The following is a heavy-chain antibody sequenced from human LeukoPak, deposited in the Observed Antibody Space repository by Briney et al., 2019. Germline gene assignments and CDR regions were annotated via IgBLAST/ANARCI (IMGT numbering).Heavy chain of an antibody. CDR2: IYYSGST. CDR1: GGSISSGDYY. D-gene: IGHD6-13*01. V-gene: IGHV4-30-4*08. Sequence: SETLSLTCTVSGGSISSGDYYWSWIRQPPGTGLEWIGYIYYSGSTYYNPSLKSRVTISVDTSKNQFSLKLSSVTAAATAVYYCARGTKIAAVNWGQGTLVTVSS. CDR3: ARGTKIAAVN. J-gene: IGHJ4*02.